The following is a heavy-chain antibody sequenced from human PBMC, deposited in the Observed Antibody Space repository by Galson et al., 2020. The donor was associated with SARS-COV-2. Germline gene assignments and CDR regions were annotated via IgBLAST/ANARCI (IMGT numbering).Heavy chain of an antibody. D-gene: IGHD1-7*01. V-gene: IGHV4-61*01. CDR3: AREGITGTMTPVY. Sequence: TLSLTCTVSGGSVSSGSYYWSWIRQPPGKGLEWIGYIYYSGSTNYNPSLKSRVTISVDTSKNQFSLKLSSVTAADTAVYYCAREGITGTMTPVYWGQGTLVTVSS. CDR2: IYYSGST. J-gene: IGHJ4*02. CDR1: GGSVSSGSYY.